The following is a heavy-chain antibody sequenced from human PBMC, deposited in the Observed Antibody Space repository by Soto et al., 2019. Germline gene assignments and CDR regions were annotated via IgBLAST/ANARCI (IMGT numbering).Heavy chain of an antibody. CDR3: ARLGIVVVPAATPEYYYYGMDV. CDR1: GGSISSSSYC. D-gene: IGHD2-2*01. J-gene: IGHJ6*02. CDR2: IYYSGST. Sequence: LETLSLTCTVSGGSISSSSYCWGWMRQPPGKGRVWIGSIYYSGSTYYNPSLKSRVTISVDTSKNQFSLKLSSVTAADTAVYYCARLGIVVVPAATPEYYYYGMDVWGQGTTVTVSS. V-gene: IGHV4-39*01.